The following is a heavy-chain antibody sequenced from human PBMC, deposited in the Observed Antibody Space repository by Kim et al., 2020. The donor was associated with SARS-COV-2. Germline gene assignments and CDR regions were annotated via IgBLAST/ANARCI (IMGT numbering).Heavy chain of an antibody. V-gene: IGHV4-34*01. CDR3: ARGLYGSGSHEDY. Sequence: YNPPLTSTVTISVDTSKNQFSLQLSSVPAAATAVYYCARGLYGSGSHEDYWGQGTLVTVSS. D-gene: IGHD3-10*01. J-gene: IGHJ4*02.